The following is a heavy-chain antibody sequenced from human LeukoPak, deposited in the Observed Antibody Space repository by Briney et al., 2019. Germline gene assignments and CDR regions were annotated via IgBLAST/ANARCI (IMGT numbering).Heavy chain of an antibody. D-gene: IGHD6-13*01. J-gene: IGHJ5*02. Sequence: GESLKISCKGSGYSFTSYWIGWVRQMPGKGLEWMGIIYPGDSDTRYSPSFQGQVTISADKSISTAYLQWSSLKASDTATYYCARQRVYSSSWYAGGRWFDPWGQGTLVTVSS. CDR1: GYSFTSYW. CDR2: IYPGDSDT. CDR3: ARQRVYSSSWYAGGRWFDP. V-gene: IGHV5-51*01.